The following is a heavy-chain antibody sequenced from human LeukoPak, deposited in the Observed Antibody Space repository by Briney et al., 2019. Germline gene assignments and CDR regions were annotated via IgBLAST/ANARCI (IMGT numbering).Heavy chain of an antibody. CDR1: GFTFSSYP. Sequence: GGSLRLSCAAFGFTFSSYPMNWVRQAPGKGLEWVSAISGSGNTFYADSVKGRFTISRDNSKNTLHLQMNNLRAEDTAIYYCAKDIPISGSYFHWGQGTLVTVSS. CDR3: AKDIPISGSYFH. D-gene: IGHD3-10*01. V-gene: IGHV3-23*01. J-gene: IGHJ4*02. CDR2: ISGSGNT.